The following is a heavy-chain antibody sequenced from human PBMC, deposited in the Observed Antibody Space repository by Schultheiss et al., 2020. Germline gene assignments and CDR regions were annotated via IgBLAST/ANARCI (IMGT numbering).Heavy chain of an antibody. CDR2: ISGSGGNT. J-gene: IGHJ3*02. CDR1: GFTFSSYA. Sequence: GGSLRLSCAASGFTFSSYAMSWVRQAPGKGLEWVSVISGSGGNTDYADSVKGRFTISRDSSKNTLFLQMNSLRAEDTAVYYCAKLPMPYYYDTHGGKVNAFDIWGQGTMVTVSS. V-gene: IGHV3-23*01. D-gene: IGHD3-22*01. CDR3: AKLPMPYYYDTHGGKVNAFDI.